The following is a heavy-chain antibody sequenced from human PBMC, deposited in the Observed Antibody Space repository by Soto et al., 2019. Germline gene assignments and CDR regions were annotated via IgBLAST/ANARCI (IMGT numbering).Heavy chain of an antibody. J-gene: IGHJ6*02. CDR1: GGSFETFI. D-gene: IGHD3-16*01. CDR3: ARNGTYGLSRSGMDV. CDR2: VVPILGTP. V-gene: IGHV1-69*01. Sequence: QVQLVQSGAGVKEPGSSVKVSCEASGGSFETFIMNWVRQTPGRGLEWMGGVVPILGTPTYAERFKGKVKISATRSAGTTQMEVTSLRSEDSGIYYCARNGTYGLSRSGMDVWGQGTTVIVSS.